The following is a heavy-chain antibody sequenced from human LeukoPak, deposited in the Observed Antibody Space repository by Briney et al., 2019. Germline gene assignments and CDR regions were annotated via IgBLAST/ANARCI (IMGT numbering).Heavy chain of an antibody. V-gene: IGHV1-69*13. D-gene: IGHD3-3*01. J-gene: IGHJ6*02. CDR3: ARVGGFWSGYYTGYYYGMDV. CDR2: IIPIFGTA. CDR1: GGTFSSYA. Sequence: SVKVSCKASGGTFSSYAISWVRQAPGQGLEWMGGIIPIFGTANYAQKFQGRVTITADESTSTAYMELSSLRSEDTAVYYCARVGGFWSGYYTGYYYGMDVWGQGTTVTVSS.